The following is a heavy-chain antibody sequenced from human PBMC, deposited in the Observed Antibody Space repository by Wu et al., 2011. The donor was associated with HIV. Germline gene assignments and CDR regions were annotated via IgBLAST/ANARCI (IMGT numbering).Heavy chain of an antibody. Sequence: QVQLVQSGAEVKKPGASVKLSCKASGGTFNSYALSWVRQAPGQGLEWMGRIIPLFNTVDYPQKFQGRLTITADKSTSTAYMELKSLRFDDTAVYYCAREESSLTRVSSYFYGMDVWGQGTTVTVSS. CDR1: GGTFNSYA. V-gene: IGHV1-69*06. J-gene: IGHJ6*02. CDR3: AREESSLTRVSSYFYGMDV. CDR2: IIPLFNTV. D-gene: IGHD5/OR15-5a*01.